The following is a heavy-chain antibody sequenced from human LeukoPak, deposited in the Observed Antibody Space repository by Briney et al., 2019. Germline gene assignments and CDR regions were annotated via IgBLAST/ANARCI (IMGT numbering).Heavy chain of an antibody. V-gene: IGHV4-4*08. CDR1: DVSISDYY. J-gene: IGHJ3*02. D-gene: IGHD3-22*01. Sequence: SETLSLTCAVSDVSISDYYWSWIRQPPGKGLEWIGYIYHTGDSNQNPSLKGRVTVTLDTPKNQVSLKVTSVTAADTAVYYCATTSWYYYDSSGYYHAFDIWGQGTMVTVSS. CDR2: IYHTGDS. CDR3: ATTSWYYYDSSGYYHAFDI.